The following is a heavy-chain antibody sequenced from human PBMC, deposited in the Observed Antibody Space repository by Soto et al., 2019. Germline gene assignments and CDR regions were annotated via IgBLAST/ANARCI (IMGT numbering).Heavy chain of an antibody. CDR3: ARGRLVTYYFGY. CDR1: GGSISSGDYY. V-gene: IGHV4-30-4*01. D-gene: IGHD6-19*01. J-gene: IGHJ4*02. Sequence: SETLSLTCTVSGGSISSGDYYWSWIRQPPGKGLEWIGYIYYSGSTYYNPSLKSRVTISVDTSKNQFSLKLSSVTAADTAVYYCARGRLVTYYFGYWGQGTLVTVSS. CDR2: IYYSGST.